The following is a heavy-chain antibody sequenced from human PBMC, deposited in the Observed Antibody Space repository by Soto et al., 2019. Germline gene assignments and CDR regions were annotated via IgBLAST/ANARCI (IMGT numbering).Heavy chain of an antibody. J-gene: IGHJ4*02. V-gene: IGHV3-33*01. CDR3: ARIGTGYCSGGSCYDHFDY. CDR2: IWYDGSNK. CDR1: GFTFSSYG. Sequence: GGSLRLSCAASGFTFSSYGMHWVRQAPGKGLEWVAVIWYDGSNKYYADSVKGRFTISRDNSKNTLYLQMNSLRAEDTAVYYCARIGTGYCSGGSCYDHFDYWGQGTLVTVSS. D-gene: IGHD2-15*01.